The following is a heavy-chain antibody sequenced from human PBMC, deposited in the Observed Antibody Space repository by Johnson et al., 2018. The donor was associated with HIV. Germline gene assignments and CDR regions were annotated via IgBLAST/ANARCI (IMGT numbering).Heavy chain of an antibody. V-gene: IGHV3-11*04. D-gene: IGHD1-1*01. CDR3: ARSRNYAFDL. Sequence: QVQLVESGGGLVKPGGSLRLSCTASGFTFNDYYMTWVRQAPGEGLEWVSYISSSGSAIYYADSVKGRFTMSRDNAKNSMFLQMNSLRADDTAVYYCARSRNYAFDLWGQGTMVTVSS. CDR1: GFTFNDYY. J-gene: IGHJ3*01. CDR2: ISSSGSAI.